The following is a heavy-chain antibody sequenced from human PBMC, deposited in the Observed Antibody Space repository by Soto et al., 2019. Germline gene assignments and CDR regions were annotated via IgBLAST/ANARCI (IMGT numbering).Heavy chain of an antibody. CDR2: IYYSGST. V-gene: IGHV4-59*01. J-gene: IGHJ4*02. Sequence: ASETLSLTCSVSGGSISGYYWTWIRQTPGKGLEWIGYIYYSGSTNYNPSLKTRVTISVDTSKNQFSLKLSSVTAADTAVYYCARVDSGSSHNLDYWGQGTLVTVSS. CDR3: ARVDSGSSHNLDY. CDR1: GGSISGYY. D-gene: IGHD6-6*01.